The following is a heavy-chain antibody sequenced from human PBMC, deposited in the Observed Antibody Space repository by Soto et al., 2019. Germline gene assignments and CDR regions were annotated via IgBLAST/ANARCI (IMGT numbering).Heavy chain of an antibody. D-gene: IGHD3-16*01. CDR2: IYWNDDK. J-gene: IGHJ4*02. V-gene: IGHV2-5*01. CDR3: AHSSRLPPLEPYYFDY. Sequence: SGPTLVKPTQPLTLTCTFSGFSLSTSGVGVGWIRQPPGKALEWLALIYWNDDKRYSPSLKIRLTITKDTSKNQMVLTMTNMDPVDTATYYCAHSSRLPPLEPYYFDYWGQGTLVTVSS. CDR1: GFSLSTSGVG.